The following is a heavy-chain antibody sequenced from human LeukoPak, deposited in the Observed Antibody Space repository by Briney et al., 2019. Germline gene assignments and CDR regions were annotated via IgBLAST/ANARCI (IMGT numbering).Heavy chain of an antibody. J-gene: IGHJ4*02. D-gene: IGHD6-13*01. CDR1: GLTFSSFE. CDR3: ATASGSWYRYYFDS. CDR2: ISSSSNMI. V-gene: IGHV3-48*03. Sequence: PGGSLRLSCAASGLTFSSFEMNWVRQAPGKGLEWISYISSSSNMIFYAESVKGRFTISRDNAKNSLYLQMNSLRAEGTAIYYCATASGSWYRYYFDSWGQGILVTVSS.